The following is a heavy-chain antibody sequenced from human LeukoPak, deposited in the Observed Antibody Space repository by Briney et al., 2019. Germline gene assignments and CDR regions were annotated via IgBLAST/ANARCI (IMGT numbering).Heavy chain of an antibody. CDR1: GFIFSKYG. V-gene: IGHV3-30*03. CDR2: ISSDGSDK. CDR3: ARQGGVSWNDPVYNWFDP. Sequence: SGGSLRLSCAASGFIFSKYGMNWVRQASGKGLEWVAFISSDGSDKNYADSVKGRFTISRDNSKNTVYLEMNSLRAEDTAVYYCARQGGVSWNDPVYNWFDPWGQGTLVTVSS. J-gene: IGHJ5*02. D-gene: IGHD1-1*01.